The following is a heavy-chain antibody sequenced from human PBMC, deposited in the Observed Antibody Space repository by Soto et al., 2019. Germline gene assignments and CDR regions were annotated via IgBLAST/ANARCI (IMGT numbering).Heavy chain of an antibody. Sequence: PVESQQISCKGSGYSFTSYWIGWARQMPGKGLEWMGIIYPGDSDTRYSPSFQGQVTISADKSISTAYLQWSSLKASDTAMYYCARTAAAGKYYYGMDVWGQGTTVTVSS. CDR2: IYPGDSDT. J-gene: IGHJ6*02. CDR3: ARTAAAGKYYYGMDV. D-gene: IGHD6-13*01. CDR1: GYSFTSYW. V-gene: IGHV5-51*01.